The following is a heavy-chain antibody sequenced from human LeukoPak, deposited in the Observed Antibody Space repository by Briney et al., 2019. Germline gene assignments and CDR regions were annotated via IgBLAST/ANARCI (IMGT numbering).Heavy chain of an antibody. CDR1: GGSFSGYY. CDR2: INHSGST. V-gene: IGHV4-34*01. D-gene: IGHD2-2*01. Sequence: SETLSLTCAVYGGSFSGYYWSWIRQPPGKGLEWIGEINHSGSTNYNPSLKSRVTMSVDTSKNQFSLKLSSVTAADTAVYYCARGRTPAAAITNWGQGTLVTVSS. J-gene: IGHJ4*02. CDR3: ARGRTPAAAITN.